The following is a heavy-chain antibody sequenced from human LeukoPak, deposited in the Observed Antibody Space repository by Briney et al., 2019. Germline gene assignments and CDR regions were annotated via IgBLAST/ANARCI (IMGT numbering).Heavy chain of an antibody. CDR1: GFTFSSYW. CDR3: ARVSRDGAWYFDL. CDR2: IKQDGSEK. V-gene: IGHV3-7*01. J-gene: IGHJ2*01. Sequence: PGGSLRLSCAASGFTFSSYWMSWVRQAPGKGLEWVANIKQDGSEKYFVDSMKGRFTISRDNAKNSLYLQMNSLRAEDTAVYYCARVSRDGAWYFDLWGRGTLVTVSS. D-gene: IGHD3-10*01.